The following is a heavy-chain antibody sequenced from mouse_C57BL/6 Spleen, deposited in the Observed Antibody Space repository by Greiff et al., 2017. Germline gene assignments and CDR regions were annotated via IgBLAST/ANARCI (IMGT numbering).Heavy chain of an antibody. V-gene: IGHV1-81*01. D-gene: IGHD1-1*01. J-gene: IGHJ2*01. CDR3: ARRATTVVDDY. CDR1: GYTFTSYG. Sequence: VQRVESGAELARPGASVKLSCKASGYTFTSYGISWVKQRTGQGLEWIGEIYPRSGNTYYNEKFKGKATLTADKSSSTAYMELRSLTSEDSAVCFCARRATTVVDDYWGQGTTLTVSS. CDR2: IYPRSGNT.